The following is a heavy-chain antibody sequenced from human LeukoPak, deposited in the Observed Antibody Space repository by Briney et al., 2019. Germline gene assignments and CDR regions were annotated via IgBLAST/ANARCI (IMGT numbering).Heavy chain of an antibody. CDR3: ARDDYGDYVSAGWFDP. CDR1: GYTFTSYG. J-gene: IGHJ5*02. CDR2: ISAYNGNT. D-gene: IGHD4-17*01. Sequence: GASVKVSCKASGYTFTSYGISWVRQAPGQGLEWMGWISAYNGNTNYAQKLQGRVTMTTDTSTSTAYMELRRLRSDDTAVYYCARDDYGDYVSAGWFDPWGQGTLVTVSS. V-gene: IGHV1-18*01.